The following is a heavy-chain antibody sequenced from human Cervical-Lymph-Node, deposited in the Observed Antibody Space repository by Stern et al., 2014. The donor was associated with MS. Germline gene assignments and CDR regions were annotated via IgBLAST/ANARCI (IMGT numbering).Heavy chain of an antibody. CDR1: GYTFTTYG. Sequence: QVQLVESGAEVKKPGASVKVSCKASGYTFTTYGINWGRQAPGQGIEWMGWVSVYRNNTKNAQKCQGRVTMTTDTSTSTAYMELRSLRSDDTAVYYCARDRYSSGWFWLAYWGQGTRVAVSS. D-gene: IGHD6-19*01. J-gene: IGHJ4*02. CDR2: VSVYRNNT. V-gene: IGHV1-18*01. CDR3: ARDRYSSGWFWLAY.